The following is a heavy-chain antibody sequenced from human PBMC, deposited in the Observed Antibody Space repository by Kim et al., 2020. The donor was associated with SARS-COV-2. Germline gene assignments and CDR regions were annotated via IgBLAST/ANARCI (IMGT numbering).Heavy chain of an antibody. CDR3: ARRGSEVVPAARGLVVHY. D-gene: IGHD2-2*01. J-gene: IGHJ6*01. CDR2: INHSGST. Sequence: SETLSLTCAVYGGSFSGYYWSWIRQPPGKGLEWIGEINHSGSTNYNPSLKSRVTISVDTSKNQFSLKLSAVTAADTAVDYCARRGSEVVPAARGLVVHY. V-gene: IGHV4-34*01. CDR1: GGSFSGYY.